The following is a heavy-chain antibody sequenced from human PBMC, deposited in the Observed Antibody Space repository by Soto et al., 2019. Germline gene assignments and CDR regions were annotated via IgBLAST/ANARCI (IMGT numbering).Heavy chain of an antibody. D-gene: IGHD2-21*01. Sequence: ASLVNPIQSLSVTCTGSGCSFSTSGVGVGWIRQPPGKALEWLALIYWDDDKRYSPSLKSRLTITKDTSKNQVVLTMTNMDPVDTATYYCAHRPSSLLWSSWGQGTTVTVSS. CDR3: AHRPSSLLWSS. J-gene: IGHJ6*02. CDR2: IYWDDDK. V-gene: IGHV2-5*02. CDR1: GCSFSTSGVG.